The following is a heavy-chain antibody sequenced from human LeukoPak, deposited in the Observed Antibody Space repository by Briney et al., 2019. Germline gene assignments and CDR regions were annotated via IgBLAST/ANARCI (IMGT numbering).Heavy chain of an antibody. Sequence: PSETLSLTCADYRESFSGYYWSWIRQPPGKGLEWIGEINHSGSTNYNPSLKSRVTISVDTSKNQFSLKLSSVTAADTAVYYCARGRSVFVVVIAILGGPIPFDIWGQGTMVTVSS. CDR1: RESFSGYY. V-gene: IGHV4-34*01. CDR2: INHSGST. J-gene: IGHJ3*02. D-gene: IGHD2-21*01. CDR3: ARGRSVFVVVIAILGGPIPFDI.